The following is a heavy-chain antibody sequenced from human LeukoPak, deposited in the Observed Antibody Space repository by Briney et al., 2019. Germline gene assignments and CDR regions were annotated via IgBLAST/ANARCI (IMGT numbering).Heavy chain of an antibody. V-gene: IGHV3-30-3*01. CDR1: GFTFSSYA. CDR3: ARASQTRSGYHDDY. CDR2: ISYDGSNQ. J-gene: IGHJ4*02. Sequence: GGSLRLSCAASGFTFSSYALHWVRQAPGKGLEWVAVISYDGSNQYYADSVKGRFTISRDNSMNTPYLQMNSLRAEDTAVYYCARASQTRSGYHDDYWGQGTLVTVSS. D-gene: IGHD3-3*01.